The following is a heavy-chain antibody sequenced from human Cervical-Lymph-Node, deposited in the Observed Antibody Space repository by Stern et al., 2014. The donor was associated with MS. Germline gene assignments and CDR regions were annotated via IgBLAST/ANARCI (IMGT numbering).Heavy chain of an antibody. CDR1: GFTFSVHY. CDR2: ISGRVFTK. V-gene: IGHV3-11*01. Sequence: VKLVESGGGLVKPGGSLRLSCSASGFTFSVHYMSWIRQAPGKGLEWVSYISGRVFTKDYADSVKGRFTVTRDNAKNSLYLQMNSLRAEDTAVYYCARLSGDLAWSFDYWGQGTLVTVSS. J-gene: IGHJ4*02. CDR3: ARLSGDLAWSFDY. D-gene: IGHD4-17*01.